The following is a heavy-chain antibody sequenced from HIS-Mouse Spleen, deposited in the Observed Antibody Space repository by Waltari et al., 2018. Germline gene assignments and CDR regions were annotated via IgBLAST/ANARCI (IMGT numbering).Heavy chain of an antibody. D-gene: IGHD3-3*01. J-gene: IGHJ4*02. CDR2: ISGSGGST. Sequence: EVQLLESGGGLVQPGGSLSLSCAASGFTFSRCAMRWVRQAPGKGLEWVSAISGSGGSTYYADSVKGRFTISRDNSKNTLYLQMNSLRAEDTAVYYCAKDSWSGYYFDYWGQGTLVTVSS. V-gene: IGHV3-23*01. CDR3: AKDSWSGYYFDY. CDR1: GFTFSRCA.